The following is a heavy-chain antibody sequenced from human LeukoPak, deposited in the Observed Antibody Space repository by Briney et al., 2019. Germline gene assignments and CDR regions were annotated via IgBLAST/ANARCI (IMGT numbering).Heavy chain of an antibody. D-gene: IGHD4-17*01. CDR2: INPNSGGT. V-gene: IGHV1-2*04. J-gene: IGHJ4*02. CDR3: ARASDYGDYAY. CDR1: GYTLTGYY. Sequence: ASVKVSCKASGYTLTGYYMHWVRQAPGQGLEWMGWINPNSGGTNYAQKFQGWVTMTRDTSISTAYMELSRLRSDDTAVYYCARASDYGDYAYWGQGTLVTVSS.